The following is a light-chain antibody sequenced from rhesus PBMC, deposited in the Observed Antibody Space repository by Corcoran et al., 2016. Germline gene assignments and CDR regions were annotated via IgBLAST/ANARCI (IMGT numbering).Light chain of an antibody. Sequence: ETVVTQSPDTLSLSPGERATLSCRARQSVGSYLAWYRQKTGQAPRLLIYGASSRATGIPDRFSGSGSWTDFTLTISSLEPEDVGVYYCQQSSDFWAFGQGPKVEIK. V-gene: IGKV3-24*04. CDR1: QSVGSY. CDR2: GAS. CDR3: QQSSDFWA. J-gene: IGKJ1*01.